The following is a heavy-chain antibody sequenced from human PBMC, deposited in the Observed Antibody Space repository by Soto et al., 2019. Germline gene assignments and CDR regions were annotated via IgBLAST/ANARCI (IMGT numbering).Heavy chain of an antibody. CDR1: GFTFSSYG. CDR3: AKDLRCSSTSCLRYYYYGMDV. D-gene: IGHD2-2*01. CDR2: ISYDGSNK. Sequence: GGSLRLSCAASGFTFSSYGMHWVRQAPGKGLEWVAVISYDGSNKYYADSVKGRFTISRDNSKNTLYLQMNSLRAEDTAVYYCAKDLRCSSTSCLRYYYYGMDVWGQGTTVTVSS. V-gene: IGHV3-30*18. J-gene: IGHJ6*02.